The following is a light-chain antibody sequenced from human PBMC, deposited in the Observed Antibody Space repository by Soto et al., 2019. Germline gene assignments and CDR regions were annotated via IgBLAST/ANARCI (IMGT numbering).Light chain of an antibody. Sequence: QSVLTQPPSVSAAPGQKVTISCSGSSSNIGKSFVSWYQQLPATVPKLLIYDNDQRPSGIPDRFSGSKSGTSATLVITGLPAGDEADYYCGTLDRTLSVYVFGFGTKVTVL. CDR3: GTLDRTLSVYV. J-gene: IGLJ1*01. CDR2: DND. CDR1: SSNIGKSF. V-gene: IGLV1-51*01.